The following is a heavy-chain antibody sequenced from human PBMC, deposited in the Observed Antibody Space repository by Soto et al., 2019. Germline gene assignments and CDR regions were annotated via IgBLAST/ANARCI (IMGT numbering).Heavy chain of an antibody. V-gene: IGHV3-48*02. CDR1: GFTFSSYS. J-gene: IGHJ4*02. D-gene: IGHD3-22*01. CDR2: ISSSSSTI. CDR3: ARGLYYYDSSGSWGY. Sequence: EVQLVESGGGLVQPGGSLRLSCAASGFTFSSYSMNWVRQAPGKGLEWVSYISSSSSTIYYADSVKGRFTISRDHAKNSLYLQMNSLRDADTAVYYCARGLYYYDSSGSWGYWGQGTMVTVSS.